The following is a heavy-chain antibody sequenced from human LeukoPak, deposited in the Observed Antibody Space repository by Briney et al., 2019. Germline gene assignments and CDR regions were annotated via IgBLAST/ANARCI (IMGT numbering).Heavy chain of an antibody. V-gene: IGHV3-53*01. Sequence: GGSLRLSCAASGFTVSSNYMSWVRQAPGKGLEWVSHIYSGGSTYYAESVMGRCTISSDNSGNTLHLQQNSRRADDTAAYYCAESTYIDYPCCLHYWGQGTLVTVSS. CDR1: GFTVSSNY. CDR2: IYSGGST. CDR3: AESTYIDYPCCLHY. J-gene: IGHJ4*02. D-gene: IGHD3-9*01.